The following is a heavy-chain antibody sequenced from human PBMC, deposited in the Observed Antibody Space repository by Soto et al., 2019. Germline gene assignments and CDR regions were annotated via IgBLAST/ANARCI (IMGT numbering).Heavy chain of an antibody. V-gene: IGHV3-23*01. D-gene: IGHD3-10*01. J-gene: IGHJ6*02. CDR3: AKLWFGELTQYYYYGMDV. Sequence: GGSLRLSCAASGFTFSSYAMHWVRQAPGKGLEWVSAIRGSGSSTYYADSVKGRFAISRDNSKNTLYLQMNSLRAEDTAVYYCAKLWFGELTQYYYYGMDVWGQGTTVTVSS. CDR1: GFTFSSYA. CDR2: IRGSGSST.